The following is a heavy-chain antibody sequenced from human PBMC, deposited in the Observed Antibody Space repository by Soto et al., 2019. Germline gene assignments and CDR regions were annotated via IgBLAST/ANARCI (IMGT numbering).Heavy chain of an antibody. CDR1: GFTFSSYA. D-gene: IGHD1-26*01. Sequence: GGSLRLSCAASGFTFSSYAMSWVRQAPEKGLEWVSAISGSGGSTYYADSVKGRFTISRDNSKNTLYLQMNSLRAEDTSVYYCSKDRSGSYRDDAFDIWGQGTMVTVSS. CDR2: ISGSGGST. J-gene: IGHJ3*02. CDR3: SKDRSGSYRDDAFDI. V-gene: IGHV3-23*01.